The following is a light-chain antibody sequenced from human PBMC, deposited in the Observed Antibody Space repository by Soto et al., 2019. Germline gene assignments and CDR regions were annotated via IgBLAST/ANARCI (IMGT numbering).Light chain of an antibody. Sequence: DIVMTQSPLSLPVTPGEPASISCRSSQSLLYSNGNIFLDWYLQKPGQSPQLLIYLGFNRASGVPDRVSGSGAGTDFTLKISRVEAEDAGVYYCMQALQTPYTFGQGTKLEIK. J-gene: IGKJ2*01. V-gene: IGKV2-28*01. CDR1: QSLLYSNGNIF. CDR2: LGF. CDR3: MQALQTPYT.